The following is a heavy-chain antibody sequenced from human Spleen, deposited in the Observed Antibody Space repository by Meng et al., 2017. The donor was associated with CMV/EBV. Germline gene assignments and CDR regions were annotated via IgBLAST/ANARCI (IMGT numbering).Heavy chain of an antibody. CDR1: GFTFSSYS. CDR2: ISSSSDYI. CDR3: ARDLGNSTGYLRYFDI. V-gene: IGHV3-21*01. J-gene: IGHJ4*02. D-gene: IGHD3-22*01. Sequence: GGSLRLSCAASGFTFSSYSMNWVRQAPGKGLEWVSSISSSSDYIYYADSVKGRFTISRDNAKNSLYLQMNSLRAEDTAVYYCARDLGNSTGYLRYFDIWGQGTRVTVSS.